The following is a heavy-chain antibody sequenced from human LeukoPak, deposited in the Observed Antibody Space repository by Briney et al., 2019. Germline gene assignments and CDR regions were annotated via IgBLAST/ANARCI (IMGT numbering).Heavy chain of an antibody. J-gene: IGHJ6*04. Sequence: GGSLRLSCAASRFAVRSNYMSWVRQAPGKGLDWVSVIYSGGSTYYADSVKGRFTISRDNSKNTLYLQMNSLRAEDTAVSYCARADYYYGMDVWGKGTTVTVSS. CDR2: IYSGGST. V-gene: IGHV3-53*01. CDR1: RFAVRSNY. CDR3: ARADYYYGMDV.